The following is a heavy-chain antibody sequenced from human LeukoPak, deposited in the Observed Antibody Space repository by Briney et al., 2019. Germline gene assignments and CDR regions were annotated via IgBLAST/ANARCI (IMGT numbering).Heavy chain of an antibody. D-gene: IGHD2-2*01. V-gene: IGHV1-18*01. J-gene: IGHJ5*02. CDR1: GYTFTSYG. CDR2: ISAYNGNT. CDR3: AREGDIVVVPAAGWFDP. Sequence: GASVKVSCKASGYTFTSYGISWVRQAPGQGLEWMGWISAYNGNTNYAQKLQGRVTMTRDTSISTAYMELSRLRSDDTAVYYCAREGDIVVVPAAGWFDPWGQGTLVTVSS.